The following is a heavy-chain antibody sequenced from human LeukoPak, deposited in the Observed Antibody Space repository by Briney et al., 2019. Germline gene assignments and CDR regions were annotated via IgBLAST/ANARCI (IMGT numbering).Heavy chain of an antibody. V-gene: IGHV3-30*02. CDR1: GFTFSGYG. CDR2: IRSDGSNK. D-gene: IGHD3-9*01. Sequence: GGSLRLSCAASGFTFSGYGMHWVRQAPGKGLEWVAFIRSDGSNKYYTDSVKGRFTISRDNSMNTLFLQMSSLTADDTAVYYCARDDILTGYSLDYWGQGTLVTFSS. CDR3: ARDDILTGYSLDY. J-gene: IGHJ4*02.